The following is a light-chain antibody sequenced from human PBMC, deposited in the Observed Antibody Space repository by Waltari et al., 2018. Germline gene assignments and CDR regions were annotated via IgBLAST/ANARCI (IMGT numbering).Light chain of an antibody. CDR2: NND. CDR3: AAWDDSLNGWV. J-gene: IGLJ3*02. CDR1: RSSIGTNT. Sequence: QSVLTQPPSASGIPGQRVTISCSGSRSSIGTNTLNWYQHLPGTAPKLLIYNNDKRPSGVPDRFSGSKSGTSASLAISGLQSEDEADYYCAAWDDSLNGWVFGGGTKLTVL. V-gene: IGLV1-44*01.